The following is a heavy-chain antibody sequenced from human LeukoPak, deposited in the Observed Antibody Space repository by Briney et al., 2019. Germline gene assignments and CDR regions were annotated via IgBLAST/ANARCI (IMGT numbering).Heavy chain of an antibody. J-gene: IGHJ4*02. CDR2: IYYSGIT. Sequence: SETLSFTCTVSGDSISSRTYYWAWIRRPPGKGLEWIGSIYYSGITYYNPSLKSRVTISVDTSKNQFSLRLSSVTAADTAVYYCARQGASNYFDYWGQGALVTVSS. CDR3: ARQGASNYFDY. V-gene: IGHV4-39*01. D-gene: IGHD2-2*01. CDR1: GDSISSRTYY.